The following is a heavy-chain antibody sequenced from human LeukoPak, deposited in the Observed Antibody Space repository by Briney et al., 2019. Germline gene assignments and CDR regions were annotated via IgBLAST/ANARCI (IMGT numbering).Heavy chain of an antibody. D-gene: IGHD3-9*01. J-gene: IGHJ4*02. CDR3: ARAPRSTYDILTGYYTGYYFDY. Sequence: GASVKVSCKASGYTFTGYYMHWVRQAPGQGLEWMGFINPNSGGTNYAQKFQGWVTMTRDTSISTAYLELSRLRADAAAVYYCARAPRSTYDILTGYYTGYYFDYWGQGTLVTVSS. CDR2: INPNSGGT. V-gene: IGHV1-2*04. CDR1: GYTFTGYY.